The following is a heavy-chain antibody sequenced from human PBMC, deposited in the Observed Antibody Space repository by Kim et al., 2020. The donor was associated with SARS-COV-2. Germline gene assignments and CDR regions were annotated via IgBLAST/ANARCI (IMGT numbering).Heavy chain of an antibody. V-gene: IGHV3-33*06. Sequence: GGSLRLSCAASGFTFSSYGMHWVRQAPGKGLEWVAVIWYDGSNKYYADSVKGRFTISRDNSKNTLYLQMNSLRAEDTAVYYCAKDLSMVRGVGFFDYWGQGTLVTVSS. D-gene: IGHD3-10*01. CDR3: AKDLSMVRGVGFFDY. CDR2: IWYDGSNK. CDR1: GFTFSSYG. J-gene: IGHJ4*02.